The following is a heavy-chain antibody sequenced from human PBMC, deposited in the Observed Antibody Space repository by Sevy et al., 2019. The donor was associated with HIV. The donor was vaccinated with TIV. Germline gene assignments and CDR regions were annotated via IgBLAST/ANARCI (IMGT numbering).Heavy chain of an antibody. Sequence: ASVKVSCKASGYTFTSYYMHWVRQAPGQGLEWMGIINPSGGSTSYAQKFQGRVTITRDTSTSTVYMELSSLRSEDRAVYYCASRDSHRITIFGVAHEGYYYYGMDVWGQGTTVTVSS. V-gene: IGHV1-46*01. CDR3: ASRDSHRITIFGVAHEGYYYYGMDV. CDR2: INPSGGST. CDR1: GYTFTSYY. J-gene: IGHJ6*02. D-gene: IGHD3-3*01.